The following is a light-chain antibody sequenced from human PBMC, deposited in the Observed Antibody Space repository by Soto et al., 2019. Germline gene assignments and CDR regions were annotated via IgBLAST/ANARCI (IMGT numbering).Light chain of an antibody. V-gene: IGLV2-14*01. J-gene: IGLJ2*01. CDR3: SSYTSSSTII. CDR2: EVT. CDR1: SSDVGGYNY. Sequence: QSALTQPASVSGSPGQPITISCTGTSSDVGGYNYVSWYQQHPGKAPKLIIYEVTDRPSGVSSRFSGSKSGNTASLTISGLQAEDEADYYCSSYTSSSTIIFGGGTKLTVL.